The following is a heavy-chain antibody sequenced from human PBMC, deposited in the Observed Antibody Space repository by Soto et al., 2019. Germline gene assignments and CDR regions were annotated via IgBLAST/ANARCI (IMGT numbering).Heavy chain of an antibody. Sequence: ASVKVSCKASGYTFTSYAMHWVRQAPGQRLEWMGWINAGNGNTKYSQKFQGRVTITRDTSASTAYMELRSLTSGDTAVFYCVTSDWAWWGQGTLVTVSS. V-gene: IGHV1-3*01. D-gene: IGHD3-9*01. CDR2: INAGNGNT. CDR3: VTSDWAW. CDR1: GYTFTSYA. J-gene: IGHJ4*02.